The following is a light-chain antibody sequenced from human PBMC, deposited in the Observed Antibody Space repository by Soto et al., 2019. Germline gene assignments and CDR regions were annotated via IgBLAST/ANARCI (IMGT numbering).Light chain of an antibody. J-gene: IGKJ2*01. V-gene: IGKV1-39*01. CDR2: GAT. CDR3: QQRYIPPNT. Sequence: DIQMTQSPSSLSASVGDRVIITCRASQTIGSYLSFYQQKPGKAPKLLLYGATSLQSVVPTRFSGSGSGTDFTLNISSLQPEDFATYYCQQRYIPPNTFGQGTRLEIK. CDR1: QTIGSY.